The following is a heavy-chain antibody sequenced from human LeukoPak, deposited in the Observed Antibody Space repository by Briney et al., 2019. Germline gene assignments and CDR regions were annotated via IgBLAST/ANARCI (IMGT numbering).Heavy chain of an antibody. Sequence: PSETLSLTCTVSGGSISSYYWSWLRQPPGKGLEYIGYTHYSGATNYNPSLKSRVTISLDTSGNQFSLKLSSVTAADTAVYYCARDRYYYGSGSYFFDYWGQGTLVTVSS. V-gene: IGHV4-59*12. D-gene: IGHD3-10*01. J-gene: IGHJ4*02. CDR3: ARDRYYYGSGSYFFDY. CDR2: THYSGAT. CDR1: GGSISSYY.